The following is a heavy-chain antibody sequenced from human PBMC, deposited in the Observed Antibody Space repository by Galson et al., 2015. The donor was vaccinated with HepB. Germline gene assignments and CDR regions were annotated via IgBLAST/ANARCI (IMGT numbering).Heavy chain of an antibody. CDR1: GFTFSSFS. CDR2: ISSSSSYI. D-gene: IGHD2-2*01. Sequence: SLRLSCAASGFTFSSFSMNWVRQAPGKGLEWVSSISSSSSYIYYADSVKGRFTISRDNSKNTLYLQMNSLRAEDTAVYYCAKDQRTSFYSPIDHWGQGTLVTVSS. V-gene: IGHV3-21*04. J-gene: IGHJ4*02. CDR3: AKDQRTSFYSPIDH.